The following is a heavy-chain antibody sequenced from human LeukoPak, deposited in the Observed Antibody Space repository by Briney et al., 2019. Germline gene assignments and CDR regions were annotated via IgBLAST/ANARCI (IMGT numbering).Heavy chain of an antibody. Sequence: ASVKVSCKASGYTFTGYYMHWVRQAPGQGLEWMGWISANNGNTNYAQKLQGRVTMTTDTSTSTAYMELRSLRSDDTAVYYCARYYDYVWGSYRYLLDYWGQGTLVTVSS. D-gene: IGHD3-16*02. J-gene: IGHJ4*02. CDR3: ARYYDYVWGSYRYLLDY. V-gene: IGHV1-18*04. CDR2: ISANNGNT. CDR1: GYTFTGYY.